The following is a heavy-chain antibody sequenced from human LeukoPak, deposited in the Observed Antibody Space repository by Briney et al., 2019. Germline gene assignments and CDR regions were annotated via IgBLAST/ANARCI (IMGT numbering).Heavy chain of an antibody. CDR3: ARDLIVASFDP. CDR1: GFTFSSYA. Sequence: GGSLRLSCAASGFTFSSYAMSWVRQAPGKGLEWVSSISSSSSYIYYADSVKGRFTISRDNAKNSLYLQMNSLRAEDTAVYYCARDLIVASFDPWGQGTLVTVSS. D-gene: IGHD3-22*01. CDR2: ISSSSSYI. J-gene: IGHJ5*02. V-gene: IGHV3-21*01.